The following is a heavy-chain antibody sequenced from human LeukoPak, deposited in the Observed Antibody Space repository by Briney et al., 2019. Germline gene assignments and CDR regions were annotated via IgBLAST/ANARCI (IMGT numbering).Heavy chain of an antibody. D-gene: IGHD2-2*01. J-gene: IGHJ4*02. CDR1: GGSFSGYY. V-gene: IGHV4-34*01. CDR2: INHSGST. Sequence: SETLSLTCAVYGGSFSGYYWSWIRRPPGKGLEWIGEINHSGSTNYNPSLKSRVTISVDTSKNQFSLKLSSVTAADTAVYYCARRRVVPISMHFDYWGQGTLVTVSS. CDR3: ARRRVVPISMHFDY.